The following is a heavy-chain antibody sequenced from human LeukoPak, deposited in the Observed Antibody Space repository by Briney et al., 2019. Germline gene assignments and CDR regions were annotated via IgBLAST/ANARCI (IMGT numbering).Heavy chain of an antibody. V-gene: IGHV4-4*07. CDR1: GGSIITYY. CDR2: IDTSGST. J-gene: IGHJ4*02. CDR3: ARDRSSTIDY. Sequence: SETLSLTCTVSGGSIITYYWSWIRQPAGKGLEFIGRIDTSGSTNSNPSLKSRVTMSVDTSKNQISLKLSSVTAADTAVYYCARDRSSTIDYWGQGTLVTVSS.